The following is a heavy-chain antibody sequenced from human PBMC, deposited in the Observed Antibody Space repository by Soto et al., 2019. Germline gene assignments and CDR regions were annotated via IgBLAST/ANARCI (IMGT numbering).Heavy chain of an antibody. V-gene: IGHV4-39*01. J-gene: IGHJ4*02. Sequence: SETLSLTCSVSDDSISSSTYYWGWIRQPPGKGLEWLGYIFYTGSTYKNPSLKSRVTISADSSKNQFSVNLTSVTATDTAVYYCARRPSSGYAYYFDYWGQGILVTVSS. CDR3: ARRPSSGYAYYFDY. D-gene: IGHD3-22*01. CDR2: IFYTGST. CDR1: DDSISSSTYY.